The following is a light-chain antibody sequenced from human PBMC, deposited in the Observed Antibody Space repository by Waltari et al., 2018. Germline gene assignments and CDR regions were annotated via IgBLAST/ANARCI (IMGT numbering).Light chain of an antibody. CDR3: QSYDSSLSGYV. J-gene: IGLJ1*01. Sequence: QSVLTQPPSVSGAPGQRVTISCTGSSSKIGAGYDVHWYQQLPGPAPQLLSSGNSNRPSGVPDRFSGSKSGTSASLAITGLQAEDEADYYCQSYDSSLSGYVFGTGTKVTVL. CDR2: GNS. CDR1: SSKIGAGYD. V-gene: IGLV1-40*01.